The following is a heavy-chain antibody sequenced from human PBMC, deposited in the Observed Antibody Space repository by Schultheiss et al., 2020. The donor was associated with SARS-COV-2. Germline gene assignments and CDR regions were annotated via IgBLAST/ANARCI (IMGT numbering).Heavy chain of an antibody. V-gene: IGHV4-59*12. D-gene: IGHD6-19*01. CDR3: ARAFLGGSGWYFFDY. Sequence: SETLSLTCTVSGGSISSYYWSWIRRPPGKGLEWIGYIYYSGSTSYNPSLKSLVTISVDTSKNQFSLKLSSVTAADTAVYYCARAFLGGSGWYFFDYWGQGTLVTVSS. CDR1: GGSISSYY. J-gene: IGHJ4*02. CDR2: IYYSGST.